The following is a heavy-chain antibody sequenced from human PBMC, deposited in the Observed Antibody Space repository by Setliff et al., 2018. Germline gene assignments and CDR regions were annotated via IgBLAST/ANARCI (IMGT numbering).Heavy chain of an antibody. Sequence: SETLSLTCTVSGDSISSGSSFWTWIRQPAGQGLEWIGRSYITGSTNYNPSLRSRVTISIDTSKNQLSLKLNSVTAADTGVYYCTRKYERGKAPVVDPWGQGTLVTVSS. J-gene: IGHJ5*02. CDR1: GDSISSGSSF. D-gene: IGHD2-2*01. CDR2: SYITGST. V-gene: IGHV4-61*02. CDR3: TRKYERGKAPVVDP.